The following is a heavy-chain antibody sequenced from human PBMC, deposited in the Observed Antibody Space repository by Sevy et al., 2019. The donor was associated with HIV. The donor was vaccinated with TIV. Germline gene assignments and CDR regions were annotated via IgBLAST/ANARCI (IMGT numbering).Heavy chain of an antibody. Sequence: SETLSLTCTVSGGSISSYYWSWIRQPPGKGLEWIGYIYYSGSTNYNSSLKSRVTISVDTSKNQFSLKLSSVTAADTTVYYCARSAWTWGYAFDIWGQGTMVTVSS. CDR1: GGSISSYY. J-gene: IGHJ3*02. D-gene: IGHD3-16*01. V-gene: IGHV4-59*01. CDR2: IYYSGST. CDR3: ARSAWTWGYAFDI.